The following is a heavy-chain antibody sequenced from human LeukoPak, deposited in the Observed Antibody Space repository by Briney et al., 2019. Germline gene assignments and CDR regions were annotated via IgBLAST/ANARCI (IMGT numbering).Heavy chain of an antibody. CDR3: ARDAGYSSSYIDY. J-gene: IGHJ4*02. D-gene: IGHD6-13*01. CDR2: IYYSGST. V-gene: IGHV4-4*02. CDR1: GGSISSSNW. Sequence: PSETLSLTCAVSGGSISSSNWWSWVRQPPGKGLEWIGSIYYSGSTYYNPSLKSRVTISVDTSKNQFSLKLSSVTAADTAVYYCARDAGYSSSYIDYWGQGTLVTVSS.